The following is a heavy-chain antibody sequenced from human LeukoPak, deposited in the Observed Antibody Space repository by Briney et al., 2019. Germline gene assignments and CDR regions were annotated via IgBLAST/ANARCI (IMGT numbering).Heavy chain of an antibody. CDR3: ARGRFWFDP. V-gene: IGHV3-7*01. CDR1: GFTFSSYW. Sequence: QPGGSLRLSCAASGFTFSSYWVSWVRQAPGKGLEWVANIKQDGSEKYYVDSVKGRFTISRDNAKNSLYLQMNSLRAEDTAVYYCARGRFWFDPWGQGTLVTVSS. CDR2: IKQDGSEK. J-gene: IGHJ5*02.